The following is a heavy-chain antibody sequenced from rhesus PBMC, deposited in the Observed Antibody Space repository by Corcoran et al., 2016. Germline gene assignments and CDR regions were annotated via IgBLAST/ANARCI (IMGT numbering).Heavy chain of an antibody. CDR2: FDPEDGEP. CDR3: ATRYYENDNGYYYKGGHGLDS. CDR1: GYNFPDYY. J-gene: IGHJ6*01. Sequence: VQLVQSGAEVKKPGASGKTSCKAFGYNFPDYYLPWVRQAPGKGLERMVRFDPEDGEPIYAQRLQDRVTITADTSTDTAYMELSSLRSEDTAVYYCATRYYENDNGYYYKGGHGLDSWGQGVVVTVSA. V-gene: IGHV1-111*02. D-gene: IGHD3-9*01.